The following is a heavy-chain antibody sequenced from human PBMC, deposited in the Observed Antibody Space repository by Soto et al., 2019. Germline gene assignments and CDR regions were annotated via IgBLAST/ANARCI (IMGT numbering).Heavy chain of an antibody. D-gene: IGHD3-10*01. J-gene: IGHJ4*02. Sequence: EAQLLESGGGLVQPGGSLRLSCAASGFIFSSYAMSWVRQAPGKGLEWVSAISGSGGGTYYADSVKGRFTISRDNSKNTLYLQMNSLRAEDTAVYYCAKFHGSGTYYNFPDYWGQGTLVTVSS. CDR1: GFIFSSYA. CDR3: AKFHGSGTYYNFPDY. V-gene: IGHV3-23*01. CDR2: ISGSGGGT.